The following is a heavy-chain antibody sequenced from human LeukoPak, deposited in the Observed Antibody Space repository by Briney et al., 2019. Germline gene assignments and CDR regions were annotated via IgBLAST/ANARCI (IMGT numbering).Heavy chain of an antibody. J-gene: IGHJ5*02. CDR1: GYTFTSYG. Sequence: GASVKVSCKASGYTFTSYGISWVRQAPGQGLEWMGWISAYNGNTNYAQKLQGRVTMTTDTSTSTAYMELRSLRSDDTAVYYCARDRESVVAATPGWALGFDPWGQGTLVTVSS. V-gene: IGHV1-18*01. D-gene: IGHD2-15*01. CDR3: ARDRESVVAATPGWALGFDP. CDR2: ISAYNGNT.